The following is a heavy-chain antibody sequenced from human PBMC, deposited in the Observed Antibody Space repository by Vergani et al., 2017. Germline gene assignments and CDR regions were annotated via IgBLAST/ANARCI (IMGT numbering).Heavy chain of an antibody. J-gene: IGHJ6*02. V-gene: IGHV3-15*07. D-gene: IGHD2-21*01. CDR2: IKSTFDRGTT. Sequence: EVQLVESGGGIVKPGGSLRLSCVASGFSFRNAWMNWVRRTPGKGLEWVGRIKSTFDRGTTDYAAAVKGRFTISRDDSKNTLFLQMNGLKTEDIGVYYCTTDPHYCGDDSCYWLRDHHYYGMDVWGQGTTVTVSS. CDR1: GFSFRNAW. CDR3: TTDPHYCGDDSCYWLRDHHYYGMDV.